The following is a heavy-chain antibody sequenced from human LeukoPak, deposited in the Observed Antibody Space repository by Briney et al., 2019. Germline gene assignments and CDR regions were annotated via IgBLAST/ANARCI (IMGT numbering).Heavy chain of an antibody. D-gene: IGHD3-10*01. V-gene: IGHV4-38-2*01. CDR1: GYSISSGYY. Sequence: SETLSLTCAVSGYSISSGYYWGRIRQPPGKGLEWIGSIYHSGSTYYNPSLKSRVTISVDTSKNQFSLKLSSVTAADTAVYYCARAVRGVILGYYFDYWGQGTLVTVSS. CDR2: IYHSGST. CDR3: ARAVRGVILGYYFDY. J-gene: IGHJ4*02.